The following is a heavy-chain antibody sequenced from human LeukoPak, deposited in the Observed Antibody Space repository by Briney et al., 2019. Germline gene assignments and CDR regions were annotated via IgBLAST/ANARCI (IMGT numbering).Heavy chain of an antibody. CDR3: ASSSITMVRGVDY. CDR2: IYYSGST. J-gene: IGHJ4*02. Sequence: SETLSLTCTVSGGSISSSSYYWGWIRQPPGKGLEWIGSIYYSGSTYYNPSLKSRVTISVDRSKNQFSLKLSSVTAADTAVYYCASSSITMVRGVDYWGQGTLVTVSS. V-gene: IGHV4-39*07. D-gene: IGHD3-10*01. CDR1: GGSISSSSYY.